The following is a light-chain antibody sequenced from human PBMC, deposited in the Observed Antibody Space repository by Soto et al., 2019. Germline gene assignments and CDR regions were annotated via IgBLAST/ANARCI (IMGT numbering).Light chain of an antibody. CDR1: NRDVGGYNY. CDR2: DVT. Sequence: QSVLAQPASVSGSPGQSITISCAGTNRDVGGYNYVSWYQQYPGKAPKLIIYDVTYRPSGVSNRFSGSKSGNTASLTISGLQAEDEAEYYCSSYSSSSALDVIFGGGTKVTVL. J-gene: IGLJ2*01. V-gene: IGLV2-14*03. CDR3: SSYSSSSALDVI.